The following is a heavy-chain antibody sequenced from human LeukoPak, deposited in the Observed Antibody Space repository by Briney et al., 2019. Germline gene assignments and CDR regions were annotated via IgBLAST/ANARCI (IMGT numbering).Heavy chain of an antibody. J-gene: IGHJ4*02. V-gene: IGHV4-38-2*01. CDR1: GYSISSGYY. D-gene: IGHD2-2*01. CDR3: AVTIVVVPAASTYYFDY. CDR2: IYHSGST. Sequence: SETLSLTCAVSGYSISSGYYWGWIRQPPGKGLEWIGRIYHSGSTYYNPSLKSRVTISVDTSKNQFSLKLSSVTAADTAVYYCAVTIVVVPAASTYYFDYWGQGTLVTVSS.